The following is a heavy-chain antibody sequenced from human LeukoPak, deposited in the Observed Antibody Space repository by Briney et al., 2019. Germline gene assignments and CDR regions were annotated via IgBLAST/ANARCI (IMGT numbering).Heavy chain of an antibody. CDR3: AKGRAMEYCSGGSCSFDY. V-gene: IGHV3-23*01. CDR2: ISGSGGST. D-gene: IGHD2-15*01. Sequence: TGGSLRLSCAASGFTFRSYAMSWVRQAPGKGLEWVSAISGSGGSTYYGDSVKGRFTISRDNSKNTLYLQMNSLRAEDTAVYYCAKGRAMEYCSGGSCSFDYWGQGTLVTVSS. J-gene: IGHJ4*02. CDR1: GFTFRSYA.